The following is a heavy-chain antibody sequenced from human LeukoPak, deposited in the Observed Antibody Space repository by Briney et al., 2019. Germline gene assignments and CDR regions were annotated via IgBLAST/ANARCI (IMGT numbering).Heavy chain of an antibody. Sequence: GGSLRLFCAASGFTFSNAWMSWVRQAPGKGLEWVGRIKSKTDGGTTDYAAPVKGRFTISRDDSKNTLYLQMNSLKTEDTAVYYCTTDQIVVVPAAMYDYWGQGTLVTVSS. CDR3: TTDQIVVVPAAMYDY. CDR1: GFTFSNAW. D-gene: IGHD2-2*01. V-gene: IGHV3-15*01. CDR2: IKSKTDGGTT. J-gene: IGHJ4*02.